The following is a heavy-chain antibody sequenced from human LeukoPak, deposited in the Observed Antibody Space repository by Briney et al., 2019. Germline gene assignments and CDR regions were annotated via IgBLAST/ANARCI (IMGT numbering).Heavy chain of an antibody. CDR1: GFTFTSSA. V-gene: IGHV1-58*01. J-gene: IGHJ6*02. D-gene: IGHD2-2*01. CDR3: ARDTGYCSSTSCYGGGHYYYYYGMDV. Sequence: GASVKVSCKASGFTFTSSAVQWVRQARGQRLEWIGWIVVGSGNTNYAQKFQERVTITRDMSTSTAYMELSSLRAEDTAVYYCARDTGYCSSTSCYGGGHYYYYYGMDVWGQGTTVTVSS. CDR2: IVVGSGNT.